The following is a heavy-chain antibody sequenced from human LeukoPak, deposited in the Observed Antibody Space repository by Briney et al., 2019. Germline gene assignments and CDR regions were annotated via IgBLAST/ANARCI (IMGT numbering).Heavy chain of an antibody. CDR1: GFTFSSYS. V-gene: IGHV3-48*02. Sequence: GGSLRLSCAASGFTFSSYSMNWVRQAPGKGLEWISNIFSSTMYYAESVEGRFTISRDNAKNSLYPQMNSLRDEDTAVYYCARTHSSGYYRGFDYWGQGTLVTVSS. CDR2: IFSSTM. D-gene: IGHD3-22*01. CDR3: ARTHSSGYYRGFDY. J-gene: IGHJ4*02.